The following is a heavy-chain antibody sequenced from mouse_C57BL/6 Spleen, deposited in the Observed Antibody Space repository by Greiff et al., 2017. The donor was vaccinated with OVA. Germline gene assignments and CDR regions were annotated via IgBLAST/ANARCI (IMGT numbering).Heavy chain of an antibody. V-gene: IGHV1-69*01. CDR1: GYTFTSYW. CDR3: ARRDYGSSYGDAMDY. J-gene: IGHJ4*01. D-gene: IGHD1-1*01. Sequence: VQLQQSGAELVMPGASVKLSCKASGYTFTSYWMHWVKQRPGQGLEWIGEFDPSDSYTNYNQKFKGKSTLTVDKSSSTAYMQLSSLTSEDSAVYYCARRDYGSSYGDAMDYWGQGTSVTVSS. CDR2: FDPSDSYT.